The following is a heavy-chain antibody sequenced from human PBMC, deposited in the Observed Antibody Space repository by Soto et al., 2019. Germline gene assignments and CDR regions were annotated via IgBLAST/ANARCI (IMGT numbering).Heavy chain of an antibody. CDR1: GGSISSYY. CDR3: ARQGCSGGSCSRSGDNWFDP. Sequence: SETLSLTCTVSGGSISSYYWSWIRQPPGKGLEWIGYIYYSGSTNYNPSIKSRVTISVDTSKNQFSLKLSSVTAADTAVYYCARQGCSGGSCSRSGDNWFDPWGQGTLVTVSS. D-gene: IGHD2-15*01. J-gene: IGHJ5*02. CDR2: IYYSGST. V-gene: IGHV4-59*08.